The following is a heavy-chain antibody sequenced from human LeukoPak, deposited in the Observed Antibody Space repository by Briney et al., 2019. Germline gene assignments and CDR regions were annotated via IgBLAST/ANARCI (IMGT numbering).Heavy chain of an antibody. V-gene: IGHV1-3*01. CDR2: MNAGNGNT. J-gene: IGHJ4*02. CDR3: AREHAAAGAFPDYFDY. D-gene: IGHD6-13*01. Sequence: ASVKVSCKASGYTFTSYAMHWVRQAPGQRLEWMGWMNAGNGNTKYSQKFQGRVTITRDTSASTAYMELSSLRSEDTAVYYCAREHAAAGAFPDYFDYWGQGTLVTVSS. CDR1: GYTFTSYA.